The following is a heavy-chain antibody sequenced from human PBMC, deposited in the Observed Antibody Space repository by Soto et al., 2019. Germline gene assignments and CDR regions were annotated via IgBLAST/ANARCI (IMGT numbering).Heavy chain of an antibody. D-gene: IGHD1-26*01. CDR3: ASWLVGAPFDS. CDR2: IFHSGRT. V-gene: IGHV4-38-2*01. J-gene: IGHJ4*01. CDR1: GYSISRAYH. Sequence: NPSETLSLTCAVSGYSISRAYHWGWVRQPPGKGLEWIGTIFHSGRTNFNPSLKSRVTISVDRSKNQFSLKLRSVTAADTGVYYCASWLVGAPFDSWGHGTLVTVSS.